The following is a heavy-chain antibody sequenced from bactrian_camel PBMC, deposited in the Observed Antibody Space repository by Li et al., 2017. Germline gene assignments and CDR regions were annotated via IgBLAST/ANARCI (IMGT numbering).Heavy chain of an antibody. J-gene: IGHJ4*01. CDR1: GYSSLC. V-gene: IGHV3S53*01. D-gene: IGHD7*01. Sequence: VQLVESGGGSVQAGGSLRLSCVASGYSSLCMAWYRQAPGKEREGVATMDSGGIATYADSVKGRFTISKDHVKGTLFLQMNSLKPEDTAMYSCAAVSCPRGVVVAAYDQYEHWGQGTQVTVS. CDR2: MDSGGIA. CDR3: AAVSCPRGVVVAAYDQYEH.